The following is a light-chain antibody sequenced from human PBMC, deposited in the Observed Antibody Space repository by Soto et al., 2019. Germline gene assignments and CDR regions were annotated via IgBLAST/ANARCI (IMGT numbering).Light chain of an antibody. Sequence: QSVLTKPDSVSGAPVQSITISCTGTSSEVGGYNYVSWYQQHPGKAPKLMIYDVSKRPSGVSNRFSGSKSGNTASLTISGLQAEDEADYYCSSYISSSTLNVFGTGTKVTVL. V-gene: IGLV2-14*01. CDR2: DVS. CDR3: SSYISSSTLNV. CDR1: SSEVGGYNY. J-gene: IGLJ1*01.